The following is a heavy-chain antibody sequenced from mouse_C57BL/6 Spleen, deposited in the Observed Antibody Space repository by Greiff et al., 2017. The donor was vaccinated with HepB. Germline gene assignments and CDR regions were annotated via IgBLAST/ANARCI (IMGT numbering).Heavy chain of an antibody. J-gene: IGHJ3*01. CDR2: INPSNGGT. CDR1: GYTFTSYW. D-gene: IGHD2-5*01. CDR3: ARWFNSNPFAY. V-gene: IGHV1-53*01. Sequence: QVHVKQPGTELVKPGASVKLSCKASGYTFTSYWMHWVKQRPGQGLEWIGNINPSNGGTTYNEKFKSKATLTVYKSSSTAYMQLSSLTYEDAAVYYCARWFNSNPFAYWGQGTLVTVSA.